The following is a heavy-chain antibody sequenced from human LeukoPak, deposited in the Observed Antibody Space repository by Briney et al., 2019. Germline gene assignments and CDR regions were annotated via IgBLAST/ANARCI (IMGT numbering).Heavy chain of an antibody. J-gene: IGHJ4*02. CDR3: ARGVLVGATRKFDY. CDR1: GGSFSGYY. V-gene: IGHV4-34*01. D-gene: IGHD1-26*01. CDR2: INHSRST. Sequence: SETLSLTCAVYGGSFSGYYWSWIRQPPGKGLEWIGEINHSRSTNYNPSLKSRVTISVDTSKNQFSLKLSSVTAADTAVYYCARGVLVGATRKFDYWGQGTLVTVSS.